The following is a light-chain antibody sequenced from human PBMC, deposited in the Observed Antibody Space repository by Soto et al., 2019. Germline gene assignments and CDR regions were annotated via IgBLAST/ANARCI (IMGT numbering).Light chain of an antibody. J-gene: IGLJ1*01. CDR2: DVA. CDR1: STDVGGYNY. Sequence: QSALTQPRSVSGSPGQSVAISCTGTSTDVGGYNYVSWFQHHPGQAPKVMIYDVAKRPSGVPDRFSGSKSGNTASLTISGLQAEEEADYYCCSYAGGPYVFGGGTKLTVL. CDR3: CSYAGGPYV. V-gene: IGLV2-11*01.